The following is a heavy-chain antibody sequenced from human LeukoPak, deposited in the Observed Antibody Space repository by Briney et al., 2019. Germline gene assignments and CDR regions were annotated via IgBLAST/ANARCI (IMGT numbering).Heavy chain of an antibody. CDR3: ARVVTGNRTYWYFDL. Sequence: PSETLSLTCTVSGGSISSYYWSWIRQPPGKGLEGSGYIYYSGSTDYNTSLRRRVTISVDTSKNQFSLKLSSVTAADTAVYYCARVVTGNRTYWYFDLWGRGTLVTVSS. CDR1: GGSISSYY. V-gene: IGHV4-59*01. CDR2: IYYSGST. D-gene: IGHD2-21*02. J-gene: IGHJ2*01.